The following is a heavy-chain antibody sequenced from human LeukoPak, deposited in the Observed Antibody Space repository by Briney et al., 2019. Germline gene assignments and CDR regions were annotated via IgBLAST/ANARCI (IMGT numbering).Heavy chain of an antibody. V-gene: IGHV3-30*18. Sequence: PGRSLRISCAASGFTFSSYGMHWVRQAPGKGLEWVAVISYDGSNKYYADSVKGRFTISRDNSKNTLYLQMNSLRAEDTAVYYCAKADVLLAPPLDYWGQGTLVTVSS. CDR2: ISYDGSNK. CDR3: AKADVLLAPPLDY. J-gene: IGHJ4*02. D-gene: IGHD3-10*01. CDR1: GFTFSSYG.